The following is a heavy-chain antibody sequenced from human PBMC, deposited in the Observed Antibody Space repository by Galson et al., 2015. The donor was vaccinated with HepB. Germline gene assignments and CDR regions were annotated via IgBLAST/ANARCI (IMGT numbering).Heavy chain of an antibody. CDR1: GFTFTSSA. CDR3: AAKRYCGGDCPKTFDY. V-gene: IGHV1-58*01. J-gene: IGHJ4*02. Sequence: SVKVSCKASGFTFTSSAVQWVRQARGQRLEWIGWIVVGSGNTNYAQKFQERVTITRDMSTSTAYMELSSLRSEDTAVYYCAAKRYCGGDCPKTFDYWGQGTLVTVSS. CDR2: IVVGSGNT. D-gene: IGHD2-21*01.